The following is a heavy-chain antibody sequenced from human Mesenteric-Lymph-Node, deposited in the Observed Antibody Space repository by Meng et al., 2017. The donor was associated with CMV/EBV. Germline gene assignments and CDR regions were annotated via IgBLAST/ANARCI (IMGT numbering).Heavy chain of an antibody. J-gene: IGHJ3*02. V-gene: IGHV1-2*06. Sequence: ASVKVSCKASGYTFTAYFIHWVRQVPGQGLEWMGRINPSSGGTNYAQQFQGRVTLTRDTSINTAYMELNRLTSDDTAVYYCDLNTRGDAFDIWGQGTRVTVSS. D-gene: IGHD3-3*01. CDR3: DLNTRGDAFDI. CDR2: INPSSGGT. CDR1: GYTFTAYF.